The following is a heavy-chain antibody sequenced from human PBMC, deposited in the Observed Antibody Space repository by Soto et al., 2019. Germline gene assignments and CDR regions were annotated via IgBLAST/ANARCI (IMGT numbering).Heavy chain of an antibody. V-gene: IGHV4-39*02. CDR3: ARDGQKNWFDP. J-gene: IGHJ5*02. CDR1: GGSISSSSYY. Sequence: PSETLSLTCTVSGGSISSSSYYWGWIRQPPGKGLEWIGSIYYSGSTYYNPSLKSRVTISVDTSKNQFSLKLSSVTAADTAVYYCARDGQKNWFDPWGQGTLVTVSS. CDR2: IYYSGST.